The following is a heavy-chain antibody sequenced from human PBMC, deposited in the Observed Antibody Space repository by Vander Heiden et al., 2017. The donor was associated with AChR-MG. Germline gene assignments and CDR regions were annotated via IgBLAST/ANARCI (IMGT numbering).Heavy chain of an antibody. Sequence: EVQLVETGGGLIQPGGSLRLSCAASGFTVSSNYMSWVRQTPGKGLEWVSVIYSGGSTYYADSVKGRFTISRDKSKNTLYLQMNSLRAEDTAVYYCARDAVDYYYGMDVWGQVTTVTVSS. CDR2: IYSGGST. CDR3: ARDAVDYYYGMDV. J-gene: IGHJ6*02. CDR1: GFTVSSNY. D-gene: IGHD2-21*01. V-gene: IGHV3-53*02.